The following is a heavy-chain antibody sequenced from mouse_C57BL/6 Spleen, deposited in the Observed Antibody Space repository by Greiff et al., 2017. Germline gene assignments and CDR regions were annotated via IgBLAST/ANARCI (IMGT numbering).Heavy chain of an antibody. CDR3: ARGDNYYAMDY. D-gene: IGHD3-3*01. CDR1: GYSITSGYY. V-gene: IGHV3-6*01. J-gene: IGHJ4*01. CDR2: ISYDGSN. Sequence: EVKLQESGPGLVKPSQSLSLTCSVTGYSITSGYYWNWIRQFPGNKLEWMGYISYDGSNNYNPSLKNRISITRDTSKNQFFLKLNSVTTEDTATYYCARGDNYYAMDYWGQGTSVTVSS.